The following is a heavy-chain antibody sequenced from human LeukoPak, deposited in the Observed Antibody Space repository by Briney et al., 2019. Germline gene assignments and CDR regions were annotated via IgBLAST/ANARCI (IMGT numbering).Heavy chain of an antibody. CDR2: INHSGST. D-gene: IGHD6-19*01. CDR1: GGTFSGYD. J-gene: IGHJ6*03. V-gene: IGHV4-34*01. Sequence: SETLSLTCAAYGGTFSGYDLSWNRQPPGKGLEWIAEINHSGSTNYNPSSKSRVTISVDTSKNQFSLKLSSVTAADTAVYYCARVGGWYNYYYYDMDVWGKGTTVTVSS. CDR3: ARVGGWYNYYYYDMDV.